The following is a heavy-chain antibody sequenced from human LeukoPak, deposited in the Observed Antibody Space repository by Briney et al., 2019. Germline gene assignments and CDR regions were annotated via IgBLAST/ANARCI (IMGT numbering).Heavy chain of an antibody. CDR3: ARLDSSGWYPLAWFDP. CDR1: GYSISSGYY. V-gene: IGHV4-38-2*01. CDR2: IYHSGST. J-gene: IGHJ5*02. Sequence: PSETLSLTCAVSGYSISSGYYWGWIRQPPGKGLEWIGGIYHSGSTYYNPSLKSRVTISVDTSKNQFSLKLSSVTAADTAVYYCARLDSSGWYPLAWFDPWGQGTLVTVSS. D-gene: IGHD6-19*01.